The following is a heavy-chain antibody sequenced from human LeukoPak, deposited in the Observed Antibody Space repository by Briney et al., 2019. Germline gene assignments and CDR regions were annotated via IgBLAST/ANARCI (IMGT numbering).Heavy chain of an antibody. J-gene: IGHJ4*01. V-gene: IGHV4-38-2*01. CDR2: VSRSGTT. CDR3: TRLVPAWEGGGSNY. Sequence: PSETLSLTCVVSGYSISNNYFWGWIRQPPGKGLEWTGTVSRSGTTYYNPSLKSRVIISIDTSKNQFSLKLISMTAADTAVYYCTRLVPAWEGGGSNYWGRGTLVTVSS. D-gene: IGHD1-26*01. CDR1: GYSISNNYF.